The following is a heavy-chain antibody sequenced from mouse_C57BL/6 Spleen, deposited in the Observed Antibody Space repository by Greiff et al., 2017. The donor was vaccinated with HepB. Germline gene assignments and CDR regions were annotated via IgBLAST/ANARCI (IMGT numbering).Heavy chain of an antibody. CDR1: GYTFTSYW. V-gene: IGHV1-72*01. J-gene: IGHJ1*03. D-gene: IGHD1-1*01. CDR2: IDPNSGGT. CDR3: ARRRGSSYGYWYFDV. Sequence: QVQLKQPGAELVKPGASVKLSCKASGYTFTSYWMHWVKQRPGRGLEWIGRIDPNSGGTKYNEKFKSKATLTVDKPSSTAYMQLSSLTSEDSAVYYCARRRGSSYGYWYFDVWGTGTTVTVSS.